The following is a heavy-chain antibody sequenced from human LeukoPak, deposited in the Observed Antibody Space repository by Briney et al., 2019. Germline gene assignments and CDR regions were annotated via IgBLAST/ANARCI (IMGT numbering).Heavy chain of an antibody. J-gene: IGHJ3*02. CDR1: GYTFTSYG. CDR2: ISAYNGNT. Sequence: ASVKVSCKASGYTFTSYGISWVRQAPGQGLEWMGWISAYNGNTNYAQKLQGRVTMTTDTSTSTAYMELRSLRSDDTAVYYCARVKSYYYDTSDKDALDIWGQGTMVTVSS. V-gene: IGHV1-18*01. CDR3: ARVKSYYYDTSDKDALDI. D-gene: IGHD3-22*01.